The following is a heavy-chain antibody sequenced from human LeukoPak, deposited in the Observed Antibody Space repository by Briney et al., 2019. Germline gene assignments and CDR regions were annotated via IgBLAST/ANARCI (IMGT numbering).Heavy chain of an antibody. V-gene: IGHV3-74*01. Sequence: GGTLRLSCVVSGFSVSNNYVSWVRQAPGKGLVWVSRINRDGSRTSYADSVKGRFAISRDNAKNTVYLQMNSLRGEDAAVYYCARDRGSTELDYWGQGTLVTVSS. J-gene: IGHJ4*02. CDR1: GFSVSNNY. CDR3: ARDRGSTELDY. D-gene: IGHD6-13*01. CDR2: INRDGSRT.